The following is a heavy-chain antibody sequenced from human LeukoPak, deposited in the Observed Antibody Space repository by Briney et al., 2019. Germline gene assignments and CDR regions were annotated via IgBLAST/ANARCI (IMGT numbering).Heavy chain of an antibody. CDR3: AKRSGSSGGYFGY. CDR2: ISSSSTYI. CDR1: GFTFSSYS. J-gene: IGHJ4*02. V-gene: IGHV3-21*04. D-gene: IGHD3-3*01. Sequence: PGGSLRLSCAASGFTFSSYSMNWARQVSGKGLEWVSYISSSSTYINYADSVKGRFTISRDNAKNSLYLEMNSLRAEDTAVYYCAKRSGSSGGYFGYGGQGTLVTVSS.